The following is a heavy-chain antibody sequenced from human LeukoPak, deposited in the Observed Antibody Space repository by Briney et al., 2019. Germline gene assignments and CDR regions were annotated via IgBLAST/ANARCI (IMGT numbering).Heavy chain of an antibody. D-gene: IGHD4-17*01. Sequence: GASVKVSCKASGYTFTDYYMHWVRQAPGQGLEWMGRINPNSGGSNYAQEFQGRVTMTRDTSISTAYMEVNRLTSDDTAVYYCARGSGYGDSPGLRWGQGTLVTVSS. CDR2: INPNSGGS. V-gene: IGHV1-2*06. CDR3: ARGSGYGDSPGLR. CDR1: GYTFTDYY. J-gene: IGHJ4*02.